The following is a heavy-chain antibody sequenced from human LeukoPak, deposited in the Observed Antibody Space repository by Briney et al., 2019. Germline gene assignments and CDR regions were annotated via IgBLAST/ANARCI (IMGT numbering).Heavy chain of an antibody. Sequence: ASVKVSCKASGGTFSSYAISWVRQAPGQGLEWVGGIIPIFGTANYAQKFQGRVTITADESTSTAYMELSSLRSDDTAVYYCARGPPEYCSGGSCYSGRNWIDPWGQGTLVTVSS. D-gene: IGHD2-15*01. CDR3: ARGPPEYCSGGSCYSGRNWIDP. CDR1: GGTFSSYA. CDR2: IIPIFGTA. V-gene: IGHV1-69*13. J-gene: IGHJ5*02.